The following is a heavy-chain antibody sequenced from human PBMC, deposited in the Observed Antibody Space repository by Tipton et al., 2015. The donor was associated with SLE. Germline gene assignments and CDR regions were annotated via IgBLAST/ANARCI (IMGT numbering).Heavy chain of an antibody. Sequence: TLSLTCAVSGGSISSSNWWSWVRQPPGKGLEWIGEIYHSGSTNYNPSLKSRVTISVDTSKNQFSLKLSSVTAADTAVYYCARGEGLGEFDYWGQGTLVTVSS. V-gene: IGHV4-4*02. CDR2: IYHSGST. D-gene: IGHD3-16*01. CDR1: GGSISSSNW. CDR3: ARGEGLGEFDY. J-gene: IGHJ4*02.